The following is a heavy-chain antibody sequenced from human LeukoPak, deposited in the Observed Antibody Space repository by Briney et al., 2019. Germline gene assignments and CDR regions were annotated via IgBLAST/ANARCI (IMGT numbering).Heavy chain of an antibody. V-gene: IGHV1-2*02. CDR3: ARESVAGTWDY. CDR1: GYTFTGYY. D-gene: IGHD6-19*01. Sequence: ASVKVSCKASGYTFTGYYMHWVRQAPGQGLEWMGWINPNSGGTNYAQKFQGRVTMTRDTSTGTVYMELSSLRSEDTAVYYCARESVAGTWDYWGQGTLVTVSS. CDR2: INPNSGGT. J-gene: IGHJ4*02.